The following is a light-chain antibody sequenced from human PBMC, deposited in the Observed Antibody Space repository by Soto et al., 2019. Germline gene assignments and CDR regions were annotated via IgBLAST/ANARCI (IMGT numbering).Light chain of an antibody. J-gene: IGLJ1*01. Sequence: QSALTQPGSVSGSPGQSITISGVGTSGDIGDYNYVSWYQQHPGKVPKVIIYDVSNRPSGVSYRFSGTKSGNTASLTVSGLQAEYEADYYCCSYTRSGTLIFGTGTKVTVL. CDR3: CSYTRSGTLI. CDR1: SGDIGDYNY. CDR2: DVS. V-gene: IGLV2-14*01.